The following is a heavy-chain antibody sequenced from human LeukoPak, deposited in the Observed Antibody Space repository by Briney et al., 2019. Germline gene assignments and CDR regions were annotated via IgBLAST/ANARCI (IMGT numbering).Heavy chain of an antibody. J-gene: IGHJ4*02. D-gene: IGHD4-23*01. CDR3: ARDGNYGGNSGDY. V-gene: IGHV4-34*01. CDR1: GGSFSGYY. CDR2: INHSGST. Sequence: ASETLSLTCAVYGGSFSGYYWSWIRQPPGKGLEWIGEINHSGSTNYNPSLKSRVTISVDTSKNQSSLKLSSVTAADTAVYYCARDGNYGGNSGDYWGQGTLVTVSS.